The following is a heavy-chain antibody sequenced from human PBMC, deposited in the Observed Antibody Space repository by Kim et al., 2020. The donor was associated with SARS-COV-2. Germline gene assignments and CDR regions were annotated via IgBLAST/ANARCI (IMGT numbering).Heavy chain of an antibody. CDR3: ARDSTYYYDSSGYYREDAFDI. CDR1: GGSISSYY. Sequence: SETLSLTCTVSGGSISSYYWSWIRQPAGNGLEWIGRIYTSGSTNYNPSLKSRVTMSVDTSKNQFSLKLSSVTAADTAVYYCARDSTYYYDSSGYYREDAFDIWGQGTMVTVSS. J-gene: IGHJ3*02. D-gene: IGHD3-22*01. CDR2: IYTSGST. V-gene: IGHV4-4*07.